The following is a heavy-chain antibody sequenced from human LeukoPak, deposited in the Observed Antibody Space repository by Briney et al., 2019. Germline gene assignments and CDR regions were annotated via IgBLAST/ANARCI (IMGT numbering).Heavy chain of an antibody. D-gene: IGHD3-10*01. Sequence: GGSLRLSCAASGFTFSTYWMSWVRQAPGQGLEWVANINQDGSDKYYVDSVKGRFTISRDNAKNSLHLQVNSLRAEDTAVYYCVRERFHGSGAPKFDFWGQGTLVTVSS. CDR3: VRERFHGSGAPKFDF. V-gene: IGHV3-7*01. CDR2: INQDGSDK. J-gene: IGHJ4*02. CDR1: GFTFSTYW.